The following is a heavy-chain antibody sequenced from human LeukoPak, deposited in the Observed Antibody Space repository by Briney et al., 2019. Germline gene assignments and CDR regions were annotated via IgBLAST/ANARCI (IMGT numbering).Heavy chain of an antibody. Sequence: PSETLSLTCAVYGGSFSGYYWSWIRQPPGKGLEWIGEINHSGSTNYNPSLTSRVTISVDTSKNQFSLKLSSVTAADTAVYYCARGRKQQLVYYMDVWGKGTTVTVSS. D-gene: IGHD6-13*01. CDR2: INHSGST. CDR3: ARGRKQQLVYYMDV. J-gene: IGHJ6*03. CDR1: GGSFSGYY. V-gene: IGHV4-34*01.